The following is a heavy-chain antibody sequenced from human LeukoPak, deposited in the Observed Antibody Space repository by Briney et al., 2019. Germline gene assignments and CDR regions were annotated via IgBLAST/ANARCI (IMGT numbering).Heavy chain of an antibody. CDR3: ARSAGWYWYFDL. CDR1: GASISSYS. J-gene: IGHJ2*01. V-gene: IGHV4-4*07. Sequence: SETLSLTCTVSGASISSYSWNWIRQPAGKDLEWIGRIYTGGTTKFNPSLESRVTMSVDTSNNQFSLKLNSVTAADTAVYYCARSAGWYWYFDLWGRGTLATVSS. D-gene: IGHD6-19*01. CDR2: IYTGGTT.